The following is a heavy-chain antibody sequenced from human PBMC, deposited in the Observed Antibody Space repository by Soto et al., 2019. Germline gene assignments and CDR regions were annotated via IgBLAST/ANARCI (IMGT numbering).Heavy chain of an antibody. J-gene: IGHJ4*02. Sequence: PSETLSLTCTVSGGSISSGDYYWSWIRQPPGKGLEWIGYIYYSGSTYYNPSLKSRVTISVDTSKNQFSLKLSSVTAADTAVYYCARSVVVVAASPSFAYWGQGTLVTVSS. CDR1: GGSISSGDYY. D-gene: IGHD2-15*01. CDR2: IYYSGST. CDR3: ARSVVVVAASPSFAY. V-gene: IGHV4-30-4*01.